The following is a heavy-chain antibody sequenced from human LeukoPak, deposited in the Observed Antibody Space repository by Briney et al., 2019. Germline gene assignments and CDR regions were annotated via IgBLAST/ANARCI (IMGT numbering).Heavy chain of an antibody. CDR2: ISYDGNNK. Sequence: PGRSLRLSCVAPGFALNSYAMHWVRQAPGKGLEWVAVISYDGNNKYYADSVKGRFTISRDNSKNTLYLQMNSLRAEDTAVYYCGKDPAHDYWGQGTLVTVSS. V-gene: IGHV3-30-3*01. CDR1: GFALNSYA. CDR3: GKDPAHDY. J-gene: IGHJ4*02.